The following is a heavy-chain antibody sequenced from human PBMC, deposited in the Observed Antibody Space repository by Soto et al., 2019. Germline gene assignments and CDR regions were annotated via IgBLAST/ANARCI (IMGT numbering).Heavy chain of an antibody. CDR1: GITFSKAW. CDR3: TTTRPGTNVFDN. Sequence: EVQLVESGGGLVEPGGSLRLSCAGYGITFSKAWMNWVRKAPGKGLEYIGRIRSKTDGGTTEYAAPVEGRFTVSRDDSKNTLYLQMSGLKSQDTAVYYCTTTRPGTNVFDNWGQWKLVTVSS. V-gene: IGHV3-15*01. J-gene: IGHJ3*02. CDR2: IRSKTDGGTT. D-gene: IGHD6-13*01.